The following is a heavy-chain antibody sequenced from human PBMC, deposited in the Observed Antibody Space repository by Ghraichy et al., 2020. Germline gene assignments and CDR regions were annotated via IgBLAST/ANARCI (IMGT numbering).Heavy chain of an antibody. Sequence: ASVKVSCKASGFTFSSYAIHWVRQVPGQRLEWLGWINGANGNTKYSQKFQGRVTIIRDTSASTAHMELSSLRSEDTAVYYCARGAVAGTRGGTNWFDPWGQGTLVTVSS. CDR3: ARGAVAGTRGGTNWFDP. CDR1: GFTFSSYA. D-gene: IGHD6-13*01. V-gene: IGHV1-3*01. CDR2: INGANGNT. J-gene: IGHJ5*02.